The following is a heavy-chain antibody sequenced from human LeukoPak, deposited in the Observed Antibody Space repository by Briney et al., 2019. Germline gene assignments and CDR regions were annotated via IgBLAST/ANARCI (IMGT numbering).Heavy chain of an antibody. CDR3: ATPPNIVVVPAAGHY. CDR2: ISSSGRTI. V-gene: IGHV3-48*03. CDR1: GFPFSSYE. J-gene: IGHJ4*02. D-gene: IGHD2-2*01. Sequence: GGSLRLSCAASGFPFSSYEMNWVRQAPGKGLEWVSYISSSGRTIYYADSVKGRFTISRDNAKNSLFLQMNSLRAEDTAVYYCATPPNIVVVPAAGHYWGQGTLVTVSS.